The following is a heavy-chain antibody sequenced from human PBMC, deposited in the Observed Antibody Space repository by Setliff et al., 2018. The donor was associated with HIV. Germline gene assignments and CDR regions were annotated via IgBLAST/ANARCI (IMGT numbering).Heavy chain of an antibody. J-gene: IGHJ4*02. CDR3: ARGEFYCGTDCYWSSFDY. Sequence: TSETLSLTCTVSGGSISSSSYYWGWIRQPPGKGLEWIGSIYYSGSTYYNPSLKSRVTISVDTSKNQFSLRLSSVTAADTAVYYCARGEFYCGTDCYWSSFDYWGQGILVTVSS. V-gene: IGHV4-39*01. D-gene: IGHD2-21*02. CDR1: GGSISSSSYY. CDR2: IYYSGST.